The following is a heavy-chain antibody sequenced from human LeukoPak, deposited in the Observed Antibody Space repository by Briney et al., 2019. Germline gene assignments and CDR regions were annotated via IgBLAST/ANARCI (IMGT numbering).Heavy chain of an antibody. J-gene: IGHJ2*01. V-gene: IGHV1-2*02. CDR3: ASGVDNRYNWNDGNWYFDL. D-gene: IGHD1-1*01. Sequence: ASVKVSCKASGYTFTGYYMHWVRQAPGQGLEWMGWTNPNSGGTNYAQKFQGRVTMTRDTSISTAYMELSRLRSDDTAVYYCASGVDNRYNWNDGNWYFDLWGRGTLVTVSS. CDR2: TNPNSGGT. CDR1: GYTFTGYY.